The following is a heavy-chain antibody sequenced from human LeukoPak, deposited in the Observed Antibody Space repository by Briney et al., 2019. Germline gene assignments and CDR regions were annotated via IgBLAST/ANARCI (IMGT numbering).Heavy chain of an antibody. CDR2: IYYSGGT. CDR1: GGSINYYY. J-gene: IGHJ6*02. CDR3: ARAAYSSFYYYYYGMDV. Sequence: SETLSLTCTVSGGSINYYYWMWIRQPPGKGLEWIGYIYYSGGTHYNPSLKSRVTMLVDTSKNQFSLKLTAVTAADTAVYYCARAAYSSFYYYYYGMDVWGQGTTVTVSS. D-gene: IGHD6-6*01. V-gene: IGHV4-59*01.